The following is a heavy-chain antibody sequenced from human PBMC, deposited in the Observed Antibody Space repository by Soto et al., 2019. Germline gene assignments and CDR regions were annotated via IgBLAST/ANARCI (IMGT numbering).Heavy chain of an antibody. D-gene: IGHD3-3*01. CDR2: IPYDGSRN. CDR3: AREISGGYEHLDY. V-gene: IGHV3-30-3*01. J-gene: IGHJ4*02. CDR1: GFTFSSYI. Sequence: GGSLRLSCAASGFTFSSYIMHWVRQAPGKGLEWVAVIPYDGSRNYYADSVKGRFTASRDDSQNTLYLQMNSLRAEDTAVYYCAREISGGYEHLDYRGQGTPVTVSS.